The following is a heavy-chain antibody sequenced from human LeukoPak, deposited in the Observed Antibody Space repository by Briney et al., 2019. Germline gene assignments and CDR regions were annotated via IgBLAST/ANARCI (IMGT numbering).Heavy chain of an antibody. V-gene: IGHV4-34*01. CDR1: GGSFSGYY. Sequence: SETLSLTCAVYGGSFSGYYWSWIRQPPGKGLEWIGEINHSGSTNYNPSLKSRVTISVGTSKNQFSLKLSSVTAADTAVYYCARGPHYDFWSGYYPRSSNWFDPWGQGTLVTVSS. D-gene: IGHD3-3*01. CDR2: INHSGST. J-gene: IGHJ5*02. CDR3: ARGPHYDFWSGYYPRSSNWFDP.